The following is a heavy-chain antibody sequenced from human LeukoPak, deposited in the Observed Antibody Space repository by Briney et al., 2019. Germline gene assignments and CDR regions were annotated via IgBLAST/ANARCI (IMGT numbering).Heavy chain of an antibody. Sequence: GGSLRLSCVASGFTFSSYAMHWVRQAPGKGLEWVAVISYDGTNEYYADSVKGRFTISRDNSKNTLYLQMNSLRTDDTAVYYCARAHYYDSSGYYDSYWGQGTLVTVSS. J-gene: IGHJ4*02. CDR2: ISYDGTNE. CDR3: ARAHYYDSSGYYDSY. CDR1: GFTFSSYA. V-gene: IGHV3-30*04. D-gene: IGHD3-22*01.